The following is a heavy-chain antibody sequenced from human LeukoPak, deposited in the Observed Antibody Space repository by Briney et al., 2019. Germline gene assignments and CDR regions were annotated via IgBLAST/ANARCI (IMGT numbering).Heavy chain of an antibody. J-gene: IGHJ4*02. CDR2: ISSRSSYI. CDR1: GFTFNNYS. CDR3: ARDSGRDGYGPDY. Sequence: PGGSLRLSCAASGFTFNNYSMNWVRQAPGKGLEWVSSISSRSSYISYAVSVKGRFTISRDKDKNSLYLQMNSLRAEDTAVYYCARDSGRDGYGPDYWGQGTLVTVSS. V-gene: IGHV3-21*01. D-gene: IGHD5-24*01.